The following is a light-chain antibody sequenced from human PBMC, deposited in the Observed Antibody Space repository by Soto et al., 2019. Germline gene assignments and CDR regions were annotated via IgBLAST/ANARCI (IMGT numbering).Light chain of an antibody. CDR1: QSVSSSY. V-gene: IGKV3-20*01. J-gene: IGKJ5*01. Sequence: EIVLTQSPGTLSLSPGERATLSCGASQSVSSSYVAWYQQKPGQAPRLLISGASNRATGIPDRFSGSGSGTDFTLTISRLEPDDFALYFCLQYGGSPITFGLGTRLEIK. CDR2: GAS. CDR3: LQYGGSPIT.